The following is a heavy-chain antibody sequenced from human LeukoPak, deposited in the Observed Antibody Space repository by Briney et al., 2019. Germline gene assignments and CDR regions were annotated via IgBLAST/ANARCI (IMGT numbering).Heavy chain of an antibody. D-gene: IGHD3-16*02. CDR2: IKQDGSEK. Sequence: GGSLRLSCAASGFTFSSYWMSWVRQAPGKGLEWVANIKQDGSEKYYVDSVKGRFTISRDNAKNSLYLQMNSLRAEDRAVYYCARVMITFGGVIVLFDYWGQGTLVTVSS. CDR3: ARVMITFGGVIVLFDY. CDR1: GFTFSSYW. V-gene: IGHV3-7*01. J-gene: IGHJ4*02.